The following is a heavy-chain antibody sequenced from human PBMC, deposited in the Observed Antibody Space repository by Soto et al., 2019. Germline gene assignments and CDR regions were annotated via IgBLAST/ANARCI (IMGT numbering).Heavy chain of an antibody. J-gene: IGHJ4*02. D-gene: IGHD1-26*01. CDR1: GFSFGGYG. CDR3: ARDGVGATTYFGYFDY. V-gene: IGHV3-33*01. Sequence: QVQLVESGGGVVQPGRSLRLSCAASGFSFGGYGMHWVLQAPGKGLEWVAVIRYDGSNEYYADSAKGRFTISRDNSKNTLYLQMNSLRAEDTAVYYCARDGVGATTYFGYFDYWGQGTLVTVSS. CDR2: IRYDGSNE.